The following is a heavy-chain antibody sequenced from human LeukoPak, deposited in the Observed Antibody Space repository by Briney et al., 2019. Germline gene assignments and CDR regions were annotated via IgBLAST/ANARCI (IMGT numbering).Heavy chain of an antibody. CDR1: GGSISSGDYY. Sequence: SETLSLTCTVSGGSISSGDYYWSWIRQPPGKGLEWIGYIYYSGSTYYNPSLKSRVTISVDTSKNQFSLKLSSVTAADTAVYYCARQLTGYSSSWVWFDPWGQGTLVTVSS. D-gene: IGHD6-13*01. CDR3: ARQLTGYSSSWVWFDP. CDR2: IYYSGST. V-gene: IGHV4-30-4*01. J-gene: IGHJ5*02.